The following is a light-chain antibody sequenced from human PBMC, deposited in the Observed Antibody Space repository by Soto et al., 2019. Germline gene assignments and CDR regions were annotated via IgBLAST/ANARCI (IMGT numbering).Light chain of an antibody. Sequence: EIVLTQSPGTLALSPGERATLACMASQSVSSSYLAWYQQKPGQAPRLLIYGAASRATGIPDRFSGSGSGTDFTLTISRLEPEAFAVYYCQQYGSSPTYTFGQGTKMEIK. CDR2: GAA. CDR3: QQYGSSPTYT. J-gene: IGKJ2*01. V-gene: IGKV3-20*01. CDR1: QSVSSSY.